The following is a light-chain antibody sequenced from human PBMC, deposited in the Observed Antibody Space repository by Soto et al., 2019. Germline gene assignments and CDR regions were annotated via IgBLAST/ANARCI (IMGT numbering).Light chain of an antibody. CDR3: VLYMNGGPWV. Sequence: QTVVTQEPSFSVSPGGTVTLTCGLNSGSVSTNYYPAWYQQTPGQAPRALIYHTDTRCSGVPDRFSGSILGNKAALTISGAQADDESDYYCVLYMNGGPWVFGGGTKVTVL. V-gene: IGLV8-61*01. CDR2: HTD. J-gene: IGLJ3*02. CDR1: SGSVSTNYY.